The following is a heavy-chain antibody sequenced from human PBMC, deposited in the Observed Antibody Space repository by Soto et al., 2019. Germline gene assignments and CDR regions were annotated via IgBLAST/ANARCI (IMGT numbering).Heavy chain of an antibody. CDR2: INHSGST. J-gene: IGHJ6*03. Sequence: KPSETLSLTCAVYGGSFSGYYWSWIRQPPGKGLEWIGEINHSGSTNYNPSLKSRVTISVDTSKNQFSLKLSSVTAADTAVYYCARTIVATIYYYYYYMDVWGKGTTVTVSS. CDR1: GGSFSGYY. D-gene: IGHD5-12*01. V-gene: IGHV4-34*01. CDR3: ARTIVATIYYYYYYMDV.